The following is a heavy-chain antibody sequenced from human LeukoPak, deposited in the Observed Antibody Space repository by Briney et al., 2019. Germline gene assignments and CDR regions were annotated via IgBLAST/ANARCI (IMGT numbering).Heavy chain of an antibody. CDR3: ARVRFSSGWYIAFDM. Sequence: ASVKVSCKASGYTFTSYYVHWVRHAPGQGLEWMGIINPSGGSTTYAQKFQGRVTMTRDTSTSTVYMELSSLRSEDTAVYYCARVRFSSGWYIAFDMWGQGTMVTVSS. CDR2: INPSGGST. V-gene: IGHV1-46*01. D-gene: IGHD6-19*01. CDR1: GYTFTSYY. J-gene: IGHJ3*02.